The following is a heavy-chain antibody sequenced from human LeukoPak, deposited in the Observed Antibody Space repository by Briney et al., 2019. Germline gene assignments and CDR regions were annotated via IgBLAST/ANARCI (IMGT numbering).Heavy chain of an antibody. CDR3: AKDGSPSNYAGYYFDY. V-gene: IGHV3-30*02. CDR1: GLPLSSFA. D-gene: IGHD1-7*01. CDR2: IRYDGSNK. J-gene: IGHJ4*02. Sequence: GGSLRLSCAALGLPLSSFAMHWVGKAPGRGLEGVEFIRYDGSNKYYADSVKGRFTISRDNSKNTLYLQMNSLRAEDTAVYYCAKDGSPSNYAGYYFDYWGQGTLVTVSS.